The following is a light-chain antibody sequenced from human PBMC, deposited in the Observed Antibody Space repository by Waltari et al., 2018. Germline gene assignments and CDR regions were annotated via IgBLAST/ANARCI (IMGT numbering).Light chain of an antibody. J-gene: IGLJ2*01. V-gene: IGLV2-14*03. CDR1: SSDVGASNY. CDR3: SSYISSSTLEL. CDR2: DVS. Sequence: SALTHPASVPGSPGQSITTYCPGTSSDVGASNYVSCYQQHPGKAPQLMIFDVSIRPSVVSNRFSGSKSGNTASLTISELQAEDEADYYCSSYISSSTLELFGGGTSLTVL.